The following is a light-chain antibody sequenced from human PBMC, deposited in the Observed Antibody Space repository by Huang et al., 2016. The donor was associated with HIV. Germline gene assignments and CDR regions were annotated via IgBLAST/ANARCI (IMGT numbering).Light chain of an antibody. CDR2: KAS. CDR3: QQYNS. V-gene: IGKV1-5*03. CDR1: QSISTW. Sequence: DIQMPQSPSTLSASVGDRVTITCRASQSISTWLAWYQQKPGKAPKLLIYKASSLESGVPSRFSGSGSGTEFTLTISRLQPDDFATYYCQQYNSFGQGTKLEIK. J-gene: IGKJ2*01.